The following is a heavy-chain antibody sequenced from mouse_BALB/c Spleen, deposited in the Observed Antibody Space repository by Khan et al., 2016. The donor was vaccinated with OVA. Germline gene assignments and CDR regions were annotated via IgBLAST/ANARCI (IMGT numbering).Heavy chain of an antibody. J-gene: IGHJ1*01. Sequence: QVQLQQPGAELVKPGASVKMSCKASGYTFNSYWINWVKLRPGQGLEWIGDIYPGRNDTNYNEKFKSKATLTLDTSSSTANMQLSSLTSEDSAVYDGSSSSYSDWYFDVWGAGTTVTVSS. V-gene: IGHV1-55*01. CDR1: GYTFNSYW. D-gene: IGHD1-1*01. CDR2: IYPGRNDT. CDR3: SSSSYSDWYFDV.